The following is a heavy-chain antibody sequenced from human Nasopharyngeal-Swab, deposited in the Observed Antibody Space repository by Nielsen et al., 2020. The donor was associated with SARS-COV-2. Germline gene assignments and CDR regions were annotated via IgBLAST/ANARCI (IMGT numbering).Heavy chain of an antibody. CDR3: ARHVSSSWYAAVAGIRSFDY. D-gene: IGHD6-13*01. J-gene: IGHJ4*02. Sequence: RQAPGKGLEWIGGIYYSGSTYYNPSLKIRVTISVDTSKNRFSLKLSIVTAADTAVYYCARHVSSSWYAAVAGIRSFDYWGQGTPVTVSS. V-gene: IGHV4-39*01. CDR2: IYYSGST.